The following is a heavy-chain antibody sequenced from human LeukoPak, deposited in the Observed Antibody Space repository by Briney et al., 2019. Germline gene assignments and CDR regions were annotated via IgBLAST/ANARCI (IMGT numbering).Heavy chain of an antibody. CDR3: ARRGRGYSYGPELYFDY. CDR1: GYSFTSYW. D-gene: IGHD5-18*01. V-gene: IGHV5-51*01. Sequence: GESLKISCKGSGYSFTSYWIGGVRQMPGKGLEWMGIIYPGDSDTRYSLSFQGQVTISADKSISTAYLQWRSLKASDTAMYYCARRGRGYSYGPELYFDYWGQGTLVTVSS. CDR2: IYPGDSDT. J-gene: IGHJ4*02.